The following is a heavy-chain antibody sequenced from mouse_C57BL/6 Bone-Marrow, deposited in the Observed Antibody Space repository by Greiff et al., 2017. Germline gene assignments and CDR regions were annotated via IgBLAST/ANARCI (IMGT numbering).Heavy chain of an antibody. D-gene: IGHD1-1*01. J-gene: IGHJ1*03. V-gene: IGHV1-59*01. Sequence: QVQLQQPGAELVRPGTSVKLSCKASGYTFTSYWMHWVKQRPGQGLEWIGVIDPSDSYTNYNHKFKGKATLTVDTSSSTAYMHLSSLTSEDSAVYYCASPLYDGSSYWCFDFWGKGTTVTVSS. CDR3: ASPLYDGSSYWCFDF. CDR1: GYTFTSYW. CDR2: IDPSDSYT.